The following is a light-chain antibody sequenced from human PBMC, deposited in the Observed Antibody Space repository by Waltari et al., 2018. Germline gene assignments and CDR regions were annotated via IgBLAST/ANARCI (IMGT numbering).Light chain of an antibody. J-gene: IGLJ7*01. CDR3: GTWDSSLSGAV. Sequence: QSVLTQPPSVSAAPGQRVTISCSGGSSNIGNNYVSWYRQFPGTAPKLLIYENTERPPGSPGRCAGSKSGTSATLDITGLQAGDEADYYCGTWDSSLSGAVFGGGTHLTVL. V-gene: IGLV1-51*01. CDR1: SSNIGNNY. CDR2: ENT.